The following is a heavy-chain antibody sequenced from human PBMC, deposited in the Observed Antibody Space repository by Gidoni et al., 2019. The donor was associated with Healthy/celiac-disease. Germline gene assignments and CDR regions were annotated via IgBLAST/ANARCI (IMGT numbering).Heavy chain of an antibody. J-gene: IGHJ4*02. CDR3: TRRPRGITWAFDY. Sequence: VQLFVSGGVLVLPVGSLNLSCAPSGFPFSCSAMHWVRKAYGKGLEGVGGSRSKANRYGTAYAEAVKGRFTISRDDSKNTAYLQMNSLKTEDTAVYYCTRRPRGITWAFDYWGQGTLVTVSS. V-gene: IGHV3-73*01. CDR2: SRSKANRYGT. D-gene: IGHD1-7*01. CDR1: GFPFSCSA.